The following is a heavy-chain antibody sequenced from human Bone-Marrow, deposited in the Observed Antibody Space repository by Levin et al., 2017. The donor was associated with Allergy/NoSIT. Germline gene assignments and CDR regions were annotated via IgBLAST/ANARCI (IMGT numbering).Heavy chain of an antibody. CDR2: IKSKTDGGTT. CDR3: TTGFVVVVAATPGNWFDP. D-gene: IGHD2-15*01. V-gene: IGHV3-15*07. Sequence: PGGSLRLSCAASGFTFSNAWMNWVRQAPGKGLEWVGRIKSKTDGGTTDYAAPVKGRFTISRDDSKNTLYLQMNSLKTEDTAVYFCTTGFVVVVAATPGNWFDPWGQGTLVTVSS. J-gene: IGHJ5*02. CDR1: GFTFSNAW.